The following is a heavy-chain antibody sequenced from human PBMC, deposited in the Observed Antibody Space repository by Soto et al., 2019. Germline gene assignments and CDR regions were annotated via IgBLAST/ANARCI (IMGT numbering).Heavy chain of an antibody. CDR1: GYSFTSYW. J-gene: IGHJ6*02. Sequence: ESLKISCKGSGYSFTSYWIGWVRQMPGKGLEWMGIIYPGDSETRYSPSFQGQVTISADKSISTAYLQWSSLKASDTAMYYCARQIYGGGSPPPYYYYYGMDVWGQGTTVTVSS. V-gene: IGHV5-51*01. CDR2: IYPGDSET. D-gene: IGHD3-16*01. CDR3: ARQIYGGGSPPPYYYYYGMDV.